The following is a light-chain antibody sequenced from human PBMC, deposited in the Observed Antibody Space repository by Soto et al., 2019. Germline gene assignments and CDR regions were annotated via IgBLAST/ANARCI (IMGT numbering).Light chain of an antibody. Sequence: EIVLTQTPGTLSLSPGERATLTCQTGHNITSKSLAWCQQKPGQAPRLLIYDTSSRAADVPDRFTGAGSGTDFTLTVNRVEPEDFAVYYCQQYDTSYFTFGPGTRVD. V-gene: IGKV3-20*01. J-gene: IGKJ3*01. CDR1: HNITSKS. CDR3: QQYDTSYFT. CDR2: DTS.